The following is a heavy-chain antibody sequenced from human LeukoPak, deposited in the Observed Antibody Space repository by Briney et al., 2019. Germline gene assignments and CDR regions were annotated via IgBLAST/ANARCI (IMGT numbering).Heavy chain of an antibody. V-gene: IGHV3-30-3*01. CDR2: ISYDGSNK. J-gene: IGHJ6*02. Sequence: PGRSLTLSCAASRFTFRSYDMRWVRQAPGKGLEWVAVISYDGSNKYYADSVKGRFTISRDNSKNTLYLQMNRLRAEDTAVYYCARDWGTTYGMDVWGQGTTVTVSS. CDR1: RFTFRSYD. D-gene: IGHD2-2*01. CDR3: ARDWGTTYGMDV.